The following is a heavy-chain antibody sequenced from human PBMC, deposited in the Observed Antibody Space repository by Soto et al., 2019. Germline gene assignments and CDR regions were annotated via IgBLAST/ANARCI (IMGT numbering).Heavy chain of an antibody. D-gene: IGHD3-10*01. CDR2: ISWNSGSI. CDR1: GFTFDDYA. Sequence: EVQLVESGGGLVQPGRSLRLSCAASGFTFDDYAMHWVRQAAGKGLEWVSGISWNSGSIGYADSVKGRFTISRDNAKNSLYLQMNSLRAEDTALYYCAKKATGAHFDYWGQGTLVTVSS. J-gene: IGHJ4*02. CDR3: AKKATGAHFDY. V-gene: IGHV3-9*01.